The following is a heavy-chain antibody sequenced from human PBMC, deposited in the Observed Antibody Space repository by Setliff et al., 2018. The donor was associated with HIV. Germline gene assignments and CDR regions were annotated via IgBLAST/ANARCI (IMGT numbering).Heavy chain of an antibody. J-gene: IGHJ5*02. CDR3: ARVRYCSGGSCYGGEYWFDP. Sequence: GASVKVSCKASGYTFTSYYIHWVRQAPGQGLEWMGVIHPSGGSTSYAQSFQDRVTMTRDPTTSTVYMELSSLRSEDTAVYYCARVRYCSGGSCYGGEYWFDPWGQGTLVTVSS. CDR2: IHPSGGST. D-gene: IGHD2-15*01. CDR1: GYTFTSYY. V-gene: IGHV1-46*01.